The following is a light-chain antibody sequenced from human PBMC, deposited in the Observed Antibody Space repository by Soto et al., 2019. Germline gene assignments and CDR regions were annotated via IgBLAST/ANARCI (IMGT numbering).Light chain of an antibody. J-gene: IGLJ3*02. CDR1: SIDVGGYNF. CDR3: CSYAGSYTWL. Sequence: QSALTQPRSVSGSPGQSVTISCTGTSIDVGGYNFVSWYQQHPGKAPKLMIYDVSKRPSGVPDRFSGSKSGNTASLTISGLQAEDEADYYCCSYAGSYTWLFGGGTKLTVL. CDR2: DVS. V-gene: IGLV2-11*01.